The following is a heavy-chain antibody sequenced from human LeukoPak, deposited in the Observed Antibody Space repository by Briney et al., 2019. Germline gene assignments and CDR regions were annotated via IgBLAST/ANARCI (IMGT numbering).Heavy chain of an antibody. Sequence: GGSLRLXCAASGFTFSGYRMNWVRQAPGKGLEWVAYIKQDGSEKYYVDSVKGRFTISRDNAKNSLYLQMNSLGAEDTAAYYCASGRPFDYWGQGTLVTVSS. D-gene: IGHD1-26*01. CDR1: GFTFSGYR. CDR3: ASGRPFDY. V-gene: IGHV3-7*01. J-gene: IGHJ4*02. CDR2: IKQDGSEK.